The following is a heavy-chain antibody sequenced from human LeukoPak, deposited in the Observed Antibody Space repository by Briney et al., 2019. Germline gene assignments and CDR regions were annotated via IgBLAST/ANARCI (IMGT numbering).Heavy chain of an antibody. V-gene: IGHV1-18*01. J-gene: IGHJ3*02. D-gene: IGHD3-22*01. CDR1: GYDFTRNG. CDR2: ISVYTGNT. Sequence: ASVKVSCKAFGYDFTRNGISWVRQAPGQGLDWMGWISVYTGNTNYAQKFQGRVTLTTDTPTTTAYMELRGLRSDDTAVYFCARAYDSSAHGAFDIWGQGTMVTVSS. CDR3: ARAYDSSAHGAFDI.